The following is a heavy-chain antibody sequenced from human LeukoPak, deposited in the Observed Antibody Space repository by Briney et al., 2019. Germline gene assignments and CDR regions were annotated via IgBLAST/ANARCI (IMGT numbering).Heavy chain of an antibody. J-gene: IGHJ4*02. CDR1: GFTFSNAW. CDR3: TTVPAGTIPYYFDY. Sequence: GGSLRLSCAASGFTFSNAWMSWVRQAPGKGLEWVGRIKSKPDGGTTDYAAPVKGRFTISRDDSKNTLYLQMNSLKTEDTAVYYCTTVPAGTIPYYFDYWGQGTLVTVSS. D-gene: IGHD1-7*01. CDR2: IKSKPDGGTT. V-gene: IGHV3-15*01.